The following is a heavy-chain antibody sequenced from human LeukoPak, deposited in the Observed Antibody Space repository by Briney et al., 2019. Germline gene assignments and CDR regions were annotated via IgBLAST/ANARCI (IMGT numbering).Heavy chain of an antibody. CDR2: IIPIFGTA. CDR1: GGTFSSYA. CDR3: ARPGGYCSSTSCRFKYYFDY. V-gene: IGHV1-69*13. Sequence: SVKVSCKSSGGTFSSYAISWVRQAPGQGLEWMGGIIPIFGTANYAQKFQGRVTITADESTSKAYMELSSLRSEDTAVYYCARPGGYCSSTSCRFKYYFDYWGQGTLVTVSS. D-gene: IGHD2-2*01. J-gene: IGHJ4*02.